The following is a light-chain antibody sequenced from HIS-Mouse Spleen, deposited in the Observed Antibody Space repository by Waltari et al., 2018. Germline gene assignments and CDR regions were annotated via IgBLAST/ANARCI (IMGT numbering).Light chain of an antibody. CDR1: SSDVGSYNL. CDR2: EGS. V-gene: IGLV2-23*01. J-gene: IGLJ3*02. CDR3: CSYAGSSTWV. Sequence: QSALTQPASVSGSPGQSITISCTGTSSDVGSYNLVSWYQQHPGKAPKHWIYEGSKRPSGVSNRFSGSKSGNTASLTISGLQAADEADYYCCSYAGSSTWVFGGGTKLTVL.